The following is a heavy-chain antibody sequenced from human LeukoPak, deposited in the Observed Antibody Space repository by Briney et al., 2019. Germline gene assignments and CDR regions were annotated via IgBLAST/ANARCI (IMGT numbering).Heavy chain of an antibody. D-gene: IGHD3-16*01. J-gene: IGHJ4*02. Sequence: GGSLRLSCAASGFTFSGYWMSWVRQAPGGGLEWRAKIKSDGGEKYYVDSVKGRFTISRDNAKDSLYLQMNSLRPEDTAAYYCARISRYGLDYSGQGAPVTVSS. CDR3: ARISRYGLDY. CDR1: GFTFSGYW. CDR2: IKSDGGEK. V-gene: IGHV3-7*04.